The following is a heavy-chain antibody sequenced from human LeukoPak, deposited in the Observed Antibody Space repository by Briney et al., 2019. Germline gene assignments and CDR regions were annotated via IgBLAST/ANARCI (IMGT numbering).Heavy chain of an antibody. J-gene: IGHJ4*02. Sequence: ASVKVSCKASGYTFTGYYMHWVRQAPGQGLEWMGWINPNSGGTNYAQKFRGRVTMTRDTSISTAYMELSRLRSDDTAVYYCARTPHRCSGGSCYSLDYWGQGTLVTVSS. CDR1: GYTFTGYY. CDR3: ARTPHRCSGGSCYSLDY. V-gene: IGHV1-2*02. CDR2: INPNSGGT. D-gene: IGHD2-15*01.